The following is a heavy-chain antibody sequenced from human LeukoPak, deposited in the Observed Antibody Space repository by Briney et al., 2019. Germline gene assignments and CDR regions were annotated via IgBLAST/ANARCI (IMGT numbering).Heavy chain of an antibody. CDR2: IYHSGST. CDR1: GGSISSSNW. D-gene: IGHD2-2*01. J-gene: IGHJ6*02. Sequence: SETLSLTCAVSGGSISSSNWWSWVRQPPGKGLEWIGEIYHSGSTNYNPSLKSRVTISVDKSKNQFSLKLSSVTAADTAVYYCARGVHDCSSTSCYGPHGGMDVWGQGTTVTVSS. CDR3: ARGVHDCSSTSCYGPHGGMDV. V-gene: IGHV4-4*02.